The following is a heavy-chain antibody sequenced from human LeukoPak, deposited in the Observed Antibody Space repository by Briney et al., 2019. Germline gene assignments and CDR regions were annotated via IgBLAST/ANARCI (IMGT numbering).Heavy chain of an antibody. Sequence: PGGSLRLSCAASGFTFSSYEMNWVRQAPGKGLEWVSYISSSGSTIYYADSVKGRFTISRDNSKNTLYLQMNSLRAEDTAVYYCARDPFYGSATQDAFDIWGQGTMVTVSS. CDR2: ISSSGSTI. CDR1: GFTFSSYE. CDR3: ARDPFYGSATQDAFDI. J-gene: IGHJ3*02. V-gene: IGHV3-48*03. D-gene: IGHD3-10*01.